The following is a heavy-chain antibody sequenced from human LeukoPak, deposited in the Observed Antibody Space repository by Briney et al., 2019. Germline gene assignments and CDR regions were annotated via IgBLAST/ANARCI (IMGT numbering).Heavy chain of an antibody. V-gene: IGHV2-70*11. Sequence: ESGPTLVNPTQTLTLTCTFSGFSLSISGMCVSWIRQPPGKALEWLARIDWDDDKYYSTSLKTRLTISKDTSKNQVVLTMTNMDPVDTATYYCARIRYYYDSSGYLLGAFDIWGQGTMVTVSS. J-gene: IGHJ3*02. CDR1: GFSLSISGMC. D-gene: IGHD3-22*01. CDR3: ARIRYYYDSSGYLLGAFDI. CDR2: IDWDDDK.